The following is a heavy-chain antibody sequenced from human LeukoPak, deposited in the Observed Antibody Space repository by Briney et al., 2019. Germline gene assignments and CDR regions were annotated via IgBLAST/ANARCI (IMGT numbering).Heavy chain of an antibody. CDR3: ARAPFRRYCSSTSCYAWTDAFDI. V-gene: IGHV1-69*13. D-gene: IGHD2-2*01. CDR1: GGTFSSYA. J-gene: IGHJ3*02. CDR2: IIPIFGTA. Sequence: GASVKVSCKASGGTFSSYAISWVRQAPGQGLEWMGGIIPIFGTANYAQKFQGRVTITADESTSTAYMELSSLRSEDTAVYYCARAPFRRYCSSTSCYAWTDAFDIWGQGTMVTVSS.